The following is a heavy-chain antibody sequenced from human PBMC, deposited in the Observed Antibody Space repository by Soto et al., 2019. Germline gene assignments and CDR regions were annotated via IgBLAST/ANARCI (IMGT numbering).Heavy chain of an antibody. D-gene: IGHD3-3*01. CDR3: ARIVDTTIFGVVNGFDP. J-gene: IGHJ5*02. CDR1: GYTFTGYY. V-gene: IGHV1-2*04. CDR2: INPNSGGT. Sequence: GASVKVSCKASGYTFTGYYMHWVRQAPGQGLEWMGWINPNSGGTNYAQKFQGWVTMTRDTSISTAYMELRSLRSDDTAVYYCARIVDTTIFGVVNGFDPWGQGTLVTVSS.